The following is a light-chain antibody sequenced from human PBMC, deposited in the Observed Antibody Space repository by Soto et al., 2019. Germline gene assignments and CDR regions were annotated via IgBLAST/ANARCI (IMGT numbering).Light chain of an antibody. CDR1: QSLLHSNGYNY. CDR2: LGS. CDR3: MQNHLSRA. Sequence: DIVMTQSPLSLPVTPGEPASISCRSSQSLLHSNGYNYLDWYLQKPGQSPQLLIYLGSNRASGVPDRFSGSGSGTDFTLEISRVESEEVGVYYCMQNHLSRAFGQ. J-gene: IGKJ1*01. V-gene: IGKV2-28*01.